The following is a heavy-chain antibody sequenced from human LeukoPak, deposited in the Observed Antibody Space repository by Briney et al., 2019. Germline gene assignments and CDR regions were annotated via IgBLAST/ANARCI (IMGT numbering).Heavy chain of an antibody. J-gene: IGHJ4*02. Sequence: GGSLRLSCAASGCTFSSYSMNWVRQPPGNGLEWVSSISSSSSYIYYADSVKGRFTISRDNAKNSLYLQMNSLRVEDTAVYYCARVPSWTPDYWGQGTLVTVSS. CDR2: ISSSSSYI. CDR1: GCTFSSYS. D-gene: IGHD6-13*01. CDR3: ARVPSWTPDY. V-gene: IGHV3-21*01.